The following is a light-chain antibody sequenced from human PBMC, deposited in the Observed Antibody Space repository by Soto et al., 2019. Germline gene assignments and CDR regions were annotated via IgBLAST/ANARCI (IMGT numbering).Light chain of an antibody. J-gene: IGKJ4*01. CDR1: QSVSSN. CDR2: GAS. V-gene: IGKV3-15*01. Sequence: EIVMTQSPATLSVSPGERATLSCRASQSVSSNLAWYQQKPGQAPRLLIYGASTRATGIPARFSGSGSGTEFTLTISSLQSEDFAVYYCQQYNNWLALTFGGGHKVEIK. CDR3: QQYNNWLALT.